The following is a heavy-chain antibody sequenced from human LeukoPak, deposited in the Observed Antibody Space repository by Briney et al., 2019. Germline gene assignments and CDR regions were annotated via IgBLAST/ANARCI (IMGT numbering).Heavy chain of an antibody. CDR1: GGSFSGYY. D-gene: IGHD3-3*01. CDR2: INHSGST. J-gene: IGHJ4*02. Sequence: PSETLSLTCAVYGGSFSGYYWSWIRQPPGKGLEWIGEINHSGSTNYNPSLKSRVTISVDTSKNQFSLKLSSVTAADTAVYYFARGGYDFWSGYYSRYYFDYWGQGTLVTVSS. CDR3: ARGGYDFWSGYYSRYYFDY. V-gene: IGHV4-34*01.